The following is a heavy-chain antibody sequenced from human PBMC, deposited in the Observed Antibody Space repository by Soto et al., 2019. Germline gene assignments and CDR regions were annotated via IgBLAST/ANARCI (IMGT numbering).Heavy chain of an antibody. Sequence: ASVKVSCKSSGYTFTSYYMHWVRQAPGQGLEWMGTINPSGGSTSYAQKFQGRVTMTTDTSTSTVYMESSSLRSEDTAVYYCARGGYNWNDAISDYWGQGTLVTVSS. CDR2: INPSGGST. V-gene: IGHV1-46*03. CDR1: GYTFTSYY. J-gene: IGHJ4*02. D-gene: IGHD1-1*01. CDR3: ARGGYNWNDAISDY.